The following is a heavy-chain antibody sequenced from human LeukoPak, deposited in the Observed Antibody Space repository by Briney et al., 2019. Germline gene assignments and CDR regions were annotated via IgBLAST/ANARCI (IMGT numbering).Heavy chain of an antibody. Sequence: GGSLRLSCAASAFTFSTYTMNWVRQAPGKGAEWVSPIGSTSNYIYYAVSVKGRSTISRDNAKTSLYLQMNSLRAEDTAVYYCARDEGYFQHWGQGTLVTVSS. CDR1: AFTFSTYT. J-gene: IGHJ1*01. V-gene: IGHV3-21*01. CDR2: IGSTSNYI. CDR3: ARDEGYFQH.